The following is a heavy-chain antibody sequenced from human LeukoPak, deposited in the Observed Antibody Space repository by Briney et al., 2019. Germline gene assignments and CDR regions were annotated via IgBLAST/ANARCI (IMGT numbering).Heavy chain of an antibody. V-gene: IGHV5-51*01. Sequence: GESLKISCKGSGYSFTSYWIGWVRQMPGKGLEGMGIIYPGDSDTRYSPSFQGQVTISADKSISTAYLQWSSLKASDTAMYYCARGPPPAPTHNWFDPWGQGTLVTVSS. CDR3: ARGPPPAPTHNWFDP. J-gene: IGHJ5*02. CDR2: IYPGDSDT. CDR1: GYSFTSYW. D-gene: IGHD6-25*01.